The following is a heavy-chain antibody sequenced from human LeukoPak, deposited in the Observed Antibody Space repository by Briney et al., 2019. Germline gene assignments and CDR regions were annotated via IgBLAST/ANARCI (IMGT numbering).Heavy chain of an antibody. Sequence: GSSVKVSCKASGGTFSSYAISWVRQAPGQGLERMGGIIPIFGTANYAQKFQGRVTITADESTSTAYMELSSLRSEDTAVYYCARSNIMFRTTIDYWGQGTLVTVSS. J-gene: IGHJ4*02. D-gene: IGHD4-11*01. V-gene: IGHV1-69*01. CDR3: ARSNIMFRTTIDY. CDR2: IIPIFGTA. CDR1: GGTFSSYA.